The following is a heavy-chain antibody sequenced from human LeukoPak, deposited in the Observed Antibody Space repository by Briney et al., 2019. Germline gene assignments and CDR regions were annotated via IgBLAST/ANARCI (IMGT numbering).Heavy chain of an antibody. CDR3: AKHRLGYCSGGSCYPTGEFDY. Sequence: GGSLRLSCAASGFTFSSYAMSWVRQAPGKGLEWVSAISGSGGSTCYADSVKGRFTISRDNSKNTLYLQMNSLRAEDTAVYYCAKHRLGYCSGGSCYPTGEFDYWGQGTLVTVSS. J-gene: IGHJ4*02. CDR1: GFTFSSYA. D-gene: IGHD2-15*01. CDR2: ISGSGGST. V-gene: IGHV3-23*01.